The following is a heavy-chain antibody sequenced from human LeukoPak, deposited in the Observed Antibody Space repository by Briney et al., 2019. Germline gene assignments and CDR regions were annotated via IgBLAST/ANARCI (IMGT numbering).Heavy chain of an antibody. CDR2: ISGSGGST. CDR1: GFTFSSYA. Sequence: GGSLRLSCAASGFTFSSYAMSWVRQAPGKGLEWVSAISGSGGSTYYADSVKGRFTISRDNSKNTLYLQMNSLRAEDTAVYYCAKPNRYCSSGSCYAVDYWGQGTLVTVSS. V-gene: IGHV3-23*01. D-gene: IGHD2-15*01. J-gene: IGHJ4*02. CDR3: AKPNRYCSSGSCYAVDY.